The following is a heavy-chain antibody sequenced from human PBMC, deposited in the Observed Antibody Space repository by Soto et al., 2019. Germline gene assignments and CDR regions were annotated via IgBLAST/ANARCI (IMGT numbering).Heavy chain of an antibody. D-gene: IGHD1-1*01. CDR2: INHSGST. CDR1: GGSFSGYY. Sequence: SETLSLTCAVYGGSFSGYYWSWIRQPPGKGLEWIGEINHSGSTNYNPSLKSRVTISVDTSKNQFSLKLSSVTAADTAVYYCARKLEPTTNWFDPWGQGTLVTVSS. V-gene: IGHV4-34*01. CDR3: ARKLEPTTNWFDP. J-gene: IGHJ5*02.